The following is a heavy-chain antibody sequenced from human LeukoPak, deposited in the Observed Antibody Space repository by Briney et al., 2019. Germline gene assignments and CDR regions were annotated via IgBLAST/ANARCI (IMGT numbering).Heavy chain of an antibody. V-gene: IGHV1-69*04. CDR3: ARFEAMGDYFDD. J-gene: IGHJ4*02. D-gene: IGHD5-18*01. Sequence: SVKVSCKASGGTFSSYAISWVRQAPGQGLEWMGRIIPILGIANYAQKFQGRVTITTDKSTSTAYMELSSLRSEDTAVYYCARFEAMGDYFDDWGQGTLVTVYS. CDR1: GGTFSSYA. CDR2: IIPILGIA.